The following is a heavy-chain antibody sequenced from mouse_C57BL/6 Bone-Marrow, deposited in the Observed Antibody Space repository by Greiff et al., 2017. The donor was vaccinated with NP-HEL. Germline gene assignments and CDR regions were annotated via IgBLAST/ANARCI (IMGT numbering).Heavy chain of an antibody. CDR1: GYTFTSYG. CDR2: IYPRSGNT. CDR3: ARWAYYGSSPAWFAY. Sequence: QVQLKESGAELARPGASVKLSCKASGYTFTSYGISWVKQRTGQGLEWIGEIYPRSGNTYYNEKFKGKATLTADKSSSTAYMELRSLTSEDSAVYFCARWAYYGSSPAWFAYWGQGTLVTVSA. D-gene: IGHD1-1*01. V-gene: IGHV1-81*01. J-gene: IGHJ3*01.